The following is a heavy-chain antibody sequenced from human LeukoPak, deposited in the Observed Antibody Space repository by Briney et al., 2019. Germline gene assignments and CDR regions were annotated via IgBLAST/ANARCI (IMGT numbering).Heavy chain of an antibody. CDR2: MNPNSGNT. Sequence: ASVKVSCKASGYTFTSYDINWVRQATGQGLEWMGWMNPNSGNTGYAEKFQGRVTITRNTSISTAHMELSSLRSEDTAVYYCARGRRSYKQRWLQLRGIFDYWGQGTLVTVSS. V-gene: IGHV1-8*03. J-gene: IGHJ4*02. D-gene: IGHD5-24*01. CDR1: GYTFTSYD. CDR3: ARGRRSYKQRWLQLRGIFDY.